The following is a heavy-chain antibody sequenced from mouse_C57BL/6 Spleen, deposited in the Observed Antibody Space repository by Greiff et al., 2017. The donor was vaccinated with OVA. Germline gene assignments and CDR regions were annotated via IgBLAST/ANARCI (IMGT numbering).Heavy chain of an antibody. CDR1: GYAFTNYL. CDR3: AREGDWVDY. D-gene: IGHD4-1*01. Sequence: QVQLKQSGAELVRPGTSVKVSCKASGYAFTNYLIEWVKQRPGQGLEWIGVINPGSGGTNYNEKFKGKATLTADKSSSTAYMQLSSLTSEDSAVYFCAREGDWVDYWGQGTTLTVSS. V-gene: IGHV1-54*01. J-gene: IGHJ2*01. CDR2: INPGSGGT.